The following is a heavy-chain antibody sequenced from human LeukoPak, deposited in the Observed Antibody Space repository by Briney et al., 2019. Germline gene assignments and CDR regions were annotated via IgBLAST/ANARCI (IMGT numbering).Heavy chain of an antibody. J-gene: IGHJ4*02. D-gene: IGHD1-26*01. CDR2: INTDGSST. CDR1: GFTFSSYW. Sequence: GGPLRLSCAASGFTFSSYWMHWVRQAPGKGLVWVSRINTDGSSTSYADSVKGRFTISRDNAKNTLYLQMNSLRAEDTAVYYCARDTAIVGAPTYRDYWGQGTLVTVSS. V-gene: IGHV3-74*01. CDR3: ARDTAIVGAPTYRDY.